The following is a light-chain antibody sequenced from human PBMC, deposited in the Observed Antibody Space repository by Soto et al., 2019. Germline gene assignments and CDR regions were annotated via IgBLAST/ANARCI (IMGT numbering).Light chain of an antibody. CDR2: ATS. CDR3: QKYNSAPPT. V-gene: IGKV1-27*01. J-gene: IGKJ1*01. Sequence: DIQMTQSPSSLSASVVERVTITCRASQGIGDYLAWYQQKPGKAPKLLIYATSALQSGVPSRFSGSRSGTDFTLTISSLQPEDVATYYCQKYNSAPPTFGQGTKVDIK. CDR1: QGIGDY.